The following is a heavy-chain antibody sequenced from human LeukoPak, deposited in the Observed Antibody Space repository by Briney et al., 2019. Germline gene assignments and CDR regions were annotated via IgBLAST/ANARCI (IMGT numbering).Heavy chain of an antibody. CDR2: MNPNSGNT. V-gene: IGHV1-8*03. CDR1: GYTFTSYD. CDR3: ARVRELTGDAFDI. Sequence: ASVKVSCKASGYTFTSYDINWVRQATGQGLEWMGWMNPNSGNTGYAQKFQGRVTITRNTSISTAYMELSSLRSEDTAVYYCARVRELTGDAFDIWGQGTMVTVSS. J-gene: IGHJ3*02. D-gene: IGHD7-27*01.